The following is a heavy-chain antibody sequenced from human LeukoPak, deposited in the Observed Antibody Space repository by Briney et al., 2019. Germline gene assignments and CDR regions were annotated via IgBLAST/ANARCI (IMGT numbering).Heavy chain of an antibody. CDR3: AIQQPGISVPGTIYAFDI. J-gene: IGHJ3*02. V-gene: IGHV4-34*01. CDR1: GGSFSGYY. CDR2: INHSGTT. D-gene: IGHD6-13*01. Sequence: SETLSLTCAVSGGSFSGYYWSWIRQSPGKGLEWIGEINHSGTTNYNPSLKSRVTISVDTSKNQFSLKLSSVTAADTAEYYCAIQQPGISVPGTIYAFDIWGQGTMVTVSS.